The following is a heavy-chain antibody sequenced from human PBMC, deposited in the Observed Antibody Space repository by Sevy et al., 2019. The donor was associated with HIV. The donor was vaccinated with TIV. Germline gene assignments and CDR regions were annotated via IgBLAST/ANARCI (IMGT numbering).Heavy chain of an antibody. CDR2: ISSDGSNE. Sequence: GGSLRLSCAASGFTFRTYDMHWVRQAPGKGPEWVALISSDGSNEYYADSVRDRFTISRDNSKNTLFLQMNSLSPEDTAVYYCAIYCLTSTCYSSYEIWGQGTMVTVSS. D-gene: IGHD2-2*01. CDR3: AIYCLTSTCYSSYEI. CDR1: GFTFRTYD. V-gene: IGHV3-30*03. J-gene: IGHJ3*02.